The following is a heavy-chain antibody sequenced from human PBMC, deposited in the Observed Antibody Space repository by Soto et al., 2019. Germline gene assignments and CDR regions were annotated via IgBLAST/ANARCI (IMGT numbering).Heavy chain of an antibody. V-gene: IGHV3-23*01. D-gene: IGHD1-26*01. CDR1: GFMFSAYA. CDR3: AREGGGSPFDY. Sequence: EVHLLESGGGLVQPGGSLRLSCAASGFMFSAYAMHWVRQAPGQGLEWVSSMSGTSDDTYYADSVKGRFTVSRDSSTDTLYLQLNSLRAEDTALYFCAREGGGSPFDYWGQGTLVIVSS. CDR2: MSGTSDDT. J-gene: IGHJ4*02.